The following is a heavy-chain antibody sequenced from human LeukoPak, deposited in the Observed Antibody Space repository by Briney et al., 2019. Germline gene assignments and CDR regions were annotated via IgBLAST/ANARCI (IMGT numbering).Heavy chain of an antibody. V-gene: IGHV3-20*04. Sequence: GGSLRLSCAASGFTFDDYGMSWVRQAPGRGLEWVSGINWNGGSTGYADSVKGRFTISRDNAKNSLYLQMNSLRAEDTALYYCARGDYYDSSGYYERPNFDYWGQGTLVTVSS. CDR3: ARGDYYDSSGYYERPNFDY. J-gene: IGHJ4*02. CDR2: INWNGGST. D-gene: IGHD3-22*01. CDR1: GFTFDDYG.